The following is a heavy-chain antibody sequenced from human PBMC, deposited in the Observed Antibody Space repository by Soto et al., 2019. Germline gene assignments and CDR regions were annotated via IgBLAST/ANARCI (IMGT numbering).Heavy chain of an antibody. CDR3: ARETSYCSGGSCYYYFDY. D-gene: IGHD2-15*01. Sequence: QVQLVQSGTEVKKPGASVKVSCKASGYTFTSYGISWVRQAPGQGLEWMGWISAYNGNTNYAQKLQGRVTMTTDTSTSTAYMELRSLRFDDTAVNYCARETSYCSGGSCYYYFDYWGQGTLVTVSS. CDR1: GYTFTSYG. CDR2: ISAYNGNT. J-gene: IGHJ4*02. V-gene: IGHV1-18*01.